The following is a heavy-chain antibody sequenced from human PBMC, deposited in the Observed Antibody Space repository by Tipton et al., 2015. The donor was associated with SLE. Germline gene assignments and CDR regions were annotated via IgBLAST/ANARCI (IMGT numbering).Heavy chain of an antibody. J-gene: IGHJ6*02. V-gene: IGHV4-39*01. CDR1: GVSISPYY. CDR2: IYYSGST. Sequence: TLSLTCTVSGVSISPYYWGWIRQPPGKGLEWIGSIYYSGSTYYNPSLKSRVTISVDTSKNQFSLKLSSVTAADTAVYYCSTVRYDYGMDVWGQGTTVTVSS. CDR3: STVRYDYGMDV. D-gene: IGHD1-1*01.